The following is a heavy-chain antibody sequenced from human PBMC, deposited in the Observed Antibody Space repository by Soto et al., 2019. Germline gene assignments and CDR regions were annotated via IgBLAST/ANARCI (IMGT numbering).Heavy chain of an antibody. J-gene: IGHJ6*02. CDR3: ARGASTVVTMAYYYGMDV. CDR2: IDYSGTT. D-gene: IGHD4-17*01. CDR1: GGSISSYY. V-gene: IGHV4-59*01. Sequence: PSETLSLTCTVSGGSISSYYWSWIRQPPGKGLEWIGYIDYSGTTNYNPSLKSRVTISVDTSKNQFSLKLSSVTAADTAMYYCARGASTVVTMAYYYGMDVWGRGTTVTVSS.